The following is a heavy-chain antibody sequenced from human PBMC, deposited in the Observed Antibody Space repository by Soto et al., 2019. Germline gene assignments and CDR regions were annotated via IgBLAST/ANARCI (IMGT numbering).Heavy chain of an antibody. J-gene: IGHJ4*02. Sequence: QVQLVQSGAEVKKPGASVKVSCKASGYTFTSYGISWVRQAPGQGLEWMGWISAYNGNTNYAQKLQGRVTMTTDTSTSTAYMELRSLRSDDTAVYYCARALPHGYYDSRGYSDDYWGQGTLVTVSS. CDR3: ARALPHGYYDSRGYSDDY. CDR2: ISAYNGNT. V-gene: IGHV1-18*01. CDR1: GYTFTSYG. D-gene: IGHD3-22*01.